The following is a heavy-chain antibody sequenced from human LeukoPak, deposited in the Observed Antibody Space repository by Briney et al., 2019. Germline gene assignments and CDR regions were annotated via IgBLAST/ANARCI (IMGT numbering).Heavy chain of an antibody. Sequence: SETLSLTCTVSGGSISNGDYYWSWIRQPPGKGLEWIGYIYYSGIPYYNPSLKSRLTISVDTSKNQFSLKLSSVTAADTAIYYCARVSSEYTFGYWGQGTLVTVSS. CDR2: IYYSGIP. CDR3: ARVSSEYTFGY. CDR1: GGSISNGDYY. D-gene: IGHD1-1*01. V-gene: IGHV4-30-4*01. J-gene: IGHJ4*02.